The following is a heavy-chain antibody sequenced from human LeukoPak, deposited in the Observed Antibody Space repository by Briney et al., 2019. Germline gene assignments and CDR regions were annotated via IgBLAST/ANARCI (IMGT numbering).Heavy chain of an antibody. CDR2: IHHSGTT. CDR1: GGSISSSTW. J-gene: IGHJ4*02. D-gene: IGHD2-15*01. CDR3: ARAFLVGYSPEEYFFDY. Sequence: SERLSLTCTVSGGSISSSTWWDWVRQPPGKGLECIGEIHHSGTTNYNPSLKSRVTISVDKSKNQFSLKLNSVTAADTAVYYCARAFLVGYSPEEYFFDYWGLGTLVTVSS. V-gene: IGHV4-4*02.